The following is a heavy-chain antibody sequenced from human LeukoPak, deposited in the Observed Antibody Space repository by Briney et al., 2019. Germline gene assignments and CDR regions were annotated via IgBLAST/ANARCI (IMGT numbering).Heavy chain of an antibody. Sequence: ASVKVSCKASGYTFTGYYIHWVRQAPGQGLEWMGWINPNSGGTNYAQKFQGRVTMTRDTSISTAYMELSRLRSDDTAVYYCARGGEQQLVLSWFDPWGQGTLVTVSS. V-gene: IGHV1-2*02. D-gene: IGHD6-13*01. CDR3: ARGGEQQLVLSWFDP. CDR1: GYTFTGYY. J-gene: IGHJ5*02. CDR2: INPNSGGT.